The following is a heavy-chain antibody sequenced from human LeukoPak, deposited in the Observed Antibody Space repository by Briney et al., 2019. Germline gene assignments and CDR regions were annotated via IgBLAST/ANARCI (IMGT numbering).Heavy chain of an antibody. Sequence: TLSLTCTVSGGSITSGSYYWSWIRQPAGKGLEWIGRIYPTGSTSYNPSLKSRVTISVDTSKSQFSLKLSSVTAADTAVYYCARAVGSPESNWFDPWGQGTLATVSS. CDR2: IYPTGST. D-gene: IGHD3-10*01. CDR3: ARAVGSPESNWFDP. CDR1: GGSITSGSYY. J-gene: IGHJ5*02. V-gene: IGHV4-61*02.